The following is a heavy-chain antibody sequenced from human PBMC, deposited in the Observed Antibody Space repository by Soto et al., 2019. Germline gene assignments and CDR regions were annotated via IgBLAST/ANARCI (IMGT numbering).Heavy chain of an antibody. Sequence: QVQLVESGGGVVQPGRSLRLSCAASGFTFSSYGMHWVRQAPGKGLEWVAVISYDGSNKYYADSVKGRFTISRDNSKNTLYLQMNSLRAEDTAVYYCAKGVFGVVITHFDYWGQGTLVTVSS. CDR3: AKGVFGVVITHFDY. V-gene: IGHV3-30*18. D-gene: IGHD3-3*01. J-gene: IGHJ4*02. CDR2: ISYDGSNK. CDR1: GFTFSSYG.